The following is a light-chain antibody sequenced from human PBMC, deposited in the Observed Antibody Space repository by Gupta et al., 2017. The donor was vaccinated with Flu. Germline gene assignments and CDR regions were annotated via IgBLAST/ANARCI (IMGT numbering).Light chain of an antibody. J-gene: IGKJ2*03. CDR1: QSVATNY. CDR3: QQEDCSSHS. Sequence: EIVLTQSPGTLSLSPGDRAALSCRASQSVATNYLAWYQQKPGQSPRLLIYGASSRATGIPDRFSGSGSGTEFTLTISRREPEDFAVYYCQQEDCSSHSFGQGTKMEIK. CDR2: GAS. V-gene: IGKV3-20*01.